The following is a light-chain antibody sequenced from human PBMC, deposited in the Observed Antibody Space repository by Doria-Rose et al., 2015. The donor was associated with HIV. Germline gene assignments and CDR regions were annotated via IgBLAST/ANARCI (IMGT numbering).Light chain of an antibody. Sequence: QGIGSFLVWYQQKSGKAPELLIYSASTLQSGVPSRFSGSGSGTEFTLTISSLQPEDFGTFYCQQIHSYPITFGQGTRLEI. CDR2: SAS. J-gene: IGKJ5*01. V-gene: IGKV1-9*01. CDR3: QQIHSYPIT. CDR1: QGIGSF.